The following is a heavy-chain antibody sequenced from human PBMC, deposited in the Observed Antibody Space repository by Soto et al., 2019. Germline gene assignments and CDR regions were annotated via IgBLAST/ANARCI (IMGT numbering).Heavy chain of an antibody. Sequence: GGSLRLSCAASGFTFSSYSMNWVRQAPGKGLEWVSSISSSSSYIYYADSVKGRFTISRDNAKNSLYLQMNSLRAEDTAVYYCARGGIVFYGDSNRGPFDYWGQGTLVTVSS. CDR3: ARGGIVFYGDSNRGPFDY. D-gene: IGHD4-17*01. CDR1: GFTFSSYS. J-gene: IGHJ4*02. V-gene: IGHV3-21*01. CDR2: ISSSSSYI.